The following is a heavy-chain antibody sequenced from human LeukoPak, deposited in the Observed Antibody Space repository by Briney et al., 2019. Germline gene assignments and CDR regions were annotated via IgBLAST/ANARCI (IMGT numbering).Heavy chain of an antibody. D-gene: IGHD3-22*01. CDR3: ARGQIVVVETPPNAFDY. J-gene: IGHJ4*02. CDR1: GGSFSGYY. CDR2: INHSGST. Sequence: PSETLSLTCAVYGGSFSGYYWSWIRQPPGKGLEWIGEINHSGSTNYNPSLKSRVTISVDTSKNQFSLKLSSETAADTAVYYCARGQIVVVETPPNAFDYWGQGTLVTVSS. V-gene: IGHV4-34*01.